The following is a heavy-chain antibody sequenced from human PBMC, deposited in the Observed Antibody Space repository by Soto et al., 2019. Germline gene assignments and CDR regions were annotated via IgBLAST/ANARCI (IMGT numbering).Heavy chain of an antibody. Sequence: QVQLVQSGAEVKKPGASVKVSCKASGYTFTNSGFSWVRQAPGQGLEWVGWIRVNNGDTHYAQKLQRRVTMTTDTSTSKAFMELRRLTSDDTAVYYCARVEVREGYYGMDVWGQGTTVTVSS. D-gene: IGHD1-26*01. V-gene: IGHV1-18*01. CDR1: GYTFTNSG. CDR3: ARVEVREGYYGMDV. CDR2: IRVNNGDT. J-gene: IGHJ6*02.